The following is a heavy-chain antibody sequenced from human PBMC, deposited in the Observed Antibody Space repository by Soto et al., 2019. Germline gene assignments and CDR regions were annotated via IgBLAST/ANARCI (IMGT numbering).Heavy chain of an antibody. D-gene: IGHD1-26*01. V-gene: IGHV3-48*02. CDR2: ISSSSSTI. J-gene: IGHJ4*02. CDR3: ARDRGGAGATDY. Sequence: EVQLVESGGGLVQPGGSLRLSCAASGFTFSNSGMNWVRQAPGKGLEWVAYISSSSSTIRYADSVKGRFTISRDNANNSLFLQMNSLRDEDTAVYYCARDRGGAGATDYWGQGTLVTVSS. CDR1: GFTFSNSG.